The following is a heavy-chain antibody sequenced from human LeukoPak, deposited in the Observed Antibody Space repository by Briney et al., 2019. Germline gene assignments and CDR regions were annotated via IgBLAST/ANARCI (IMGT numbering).Heavy chain of an antibody. CDR3: AKEKVPISMPAWYFDL. CDR2: IAHDGSVQ. V-gene: IGHV3-30*18. Sequence: PGGSLRLSCAASGFTFSNYGMHWVRQTPGKGLEWVTVIAHDGSVQYYIDSVKGRFTISRDDSKNMLYLQVNSLRAEDTAIYYCAKEKVPISMPAWYFDLWGRGTLVTVSS. J-gene: IGHJ2*01. CDR1: GFTFSNYG. D-gene: IGHD2/OR15-2a*01.